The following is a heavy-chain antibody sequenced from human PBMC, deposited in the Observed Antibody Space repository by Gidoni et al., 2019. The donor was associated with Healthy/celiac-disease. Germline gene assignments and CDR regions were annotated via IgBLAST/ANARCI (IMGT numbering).Heavy chain of an antibody. CDR2: MSGSGGST. Sequence: EVQLLESGGGLVQPGGSLRLSCAASGFIFSSYAMSWVRQAPGKGLEWVSAMSGSGGSTYYADSVKGRFTISRDNSKNTLYLQMNSLRAEDTAVYYCAKLRGKDYGDYAYFQHWGQGTLVTVSS. CDR3: AKLRGKDYGDYAYFQH. V-gene: IGHV3-23*01. D-gene: IGHD4-17*01. CDR1: GFIFSSYA. J-gene: IGHJ1*01.